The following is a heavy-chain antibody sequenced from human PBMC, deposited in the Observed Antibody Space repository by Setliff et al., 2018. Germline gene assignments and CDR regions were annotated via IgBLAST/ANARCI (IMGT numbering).Heavy chain of an antibody. V-gene: IGHV3-30*02. Sequence: GGSLRLSCVASGFTFKNYGMHWVRQAPGKGLEWVAFIRYDGSNKYYADSVKGRFTISRDNSKNTLYLQMNSLRTEDTAVYYCAKDESRYSSSWYIYWGQGTLVTVSS. CDR3: AKDESRYSSSWYIY. D-gene: IGHD6-13*01. CDR2: IRYDGSNK. J-gene: IGHJ4*02. CDR1: GFTFKNYG.